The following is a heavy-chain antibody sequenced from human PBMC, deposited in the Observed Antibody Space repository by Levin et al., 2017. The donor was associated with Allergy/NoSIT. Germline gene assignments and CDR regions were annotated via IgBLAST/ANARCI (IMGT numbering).Heavy chain of an antibody. CDR2: IIPIFGTA. J-gene: IGHJ6*02. D-gene: IGHD3-16*01. CDR3: AGALGRGGATGYYYGMDV. CDR1: GGTFSSYA. Sequence: ASVKVSCKASGGTFSSYAISWVRQAPGQGLEWMGGIIPIFGTANYAQKFQGRVTITADESTSTAYMELSSLRSEDTAVYYCAGALGRGGATGYYYGMDVWGQGTTVTVSS. V-gene: IGHV1-69*13.